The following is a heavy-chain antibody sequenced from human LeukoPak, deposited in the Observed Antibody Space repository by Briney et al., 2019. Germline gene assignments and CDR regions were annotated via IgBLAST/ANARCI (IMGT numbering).Heavy chain of an antibody. CDR3: VKLGRGGSTLSYFDH. V-gene: IGHV4-34*01. Sequence: SETLSLTCAVSGVSFDDYYWSWVRQTPGKGLEWLGEINHSGYTNDSPSLKSRVTLSIDTSRKQFSLNLRSVTAADTAVYYCVKLGRGGSTLSYFDHWGQGTLVIVSS. J-gene: IGHJ4*02. CDR1: GVSFDDYY. CDR2: INHSGYT. D-gene: IGHD1-1*01.